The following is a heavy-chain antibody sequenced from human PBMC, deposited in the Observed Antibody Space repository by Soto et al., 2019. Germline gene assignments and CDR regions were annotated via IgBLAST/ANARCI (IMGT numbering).Heavy chain of an antibody. V-gene: IGHV4-59*08. J-gene: IGHJ5*02. CDR2: IYYSGRT. D-gene: IGHD7-27*01. Sequence: QVQLQESGPGLLKPSETLSPTCTISGGSISSYYWSWIRQPPGKGLEWIGYIYYSGRTTYNPSRMTRRHKSVDTSKNQFSLKLSSVAAADTAVYYCARRDPLGYNWFDPWGQGTLVTVSS. CDR1: GGSISSYY. CDR3: ARRDPLGYNWFDP.